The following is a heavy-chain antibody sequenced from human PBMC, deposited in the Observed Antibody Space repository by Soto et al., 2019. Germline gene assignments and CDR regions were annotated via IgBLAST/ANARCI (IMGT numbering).Heavy chain of an antibody. Sequence: QLQLHESGPGLVKPSETLSLTCTVSGASINTYSWCWIRQTPGKGLEWIATISDSETTYHNPSLKSRVIMSVDTSKNQVSLKLNSVTAADTAVYYCARRTGVGGSWFFDYWGQGTLVTVSS. D-gene: IGHD3-10*01. V-gene: IGHV4-39*01. CDR2: ISDSETT. CDR3: ARRTGVGGSWFFDY. CDR1: GASINTYS. J-gene: IGHJ4*02.